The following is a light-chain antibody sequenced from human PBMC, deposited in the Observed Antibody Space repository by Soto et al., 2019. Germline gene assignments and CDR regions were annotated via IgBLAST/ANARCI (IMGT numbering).Light chain of an antibody. CDR2: DAS. Sequence: AIQLTQSPSSLSASVGDRVSITCRASQGISSALAWYQHKPGKAPKILIYDASSLQSGVPSRFSGSESGTECTLTISSLQPEDFATYYCQQLNNYPFTFGQGTRLEIK. CDR1: QGISSA. J-gene: IGKJ5*01. CDR3: QQLNNYPFT. V-gene: IGKV1D-13*01.